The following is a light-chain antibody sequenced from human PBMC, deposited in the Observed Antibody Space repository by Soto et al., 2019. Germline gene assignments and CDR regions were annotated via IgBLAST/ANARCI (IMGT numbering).Light chain of an antibody. J-gene: IGLJ1*01. V-gene: IGLV2-8*01. CDR2: EVT. CDR1: RRDIGGYDF. Sequence: QSVLIQPPSASGSPGQSVTISCTGTRRDIGGYDFVSWYQQHPGKAPKLLISEVTKRPSGVPDRFSSSKSGNTASLTISGLQSDDEADYYCCSFAGGTNLVFGTGTKVTVL. CDR3: CSFAGGTNLV.